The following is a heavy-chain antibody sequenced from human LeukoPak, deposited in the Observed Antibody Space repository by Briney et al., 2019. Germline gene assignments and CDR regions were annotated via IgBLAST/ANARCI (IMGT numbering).Heavy chain of an antibody. CDR1: GFTFSSYW. CDR2: IKQDGSEK. J-gene: IGHJ4*02. CDR3: ARGYYYDSSGPNIPFDY. Sequence: PGGSLRLSCAASGFTFSSYWMSWVRQAPGKGLEWVANIKQDGSEKYYVDSVKGRFTISRDNAKNTLYLQMNSLRAEDTAVYYCARGYYYDSSGPNIPFDYWGLGILVTVSS. D-gene: IGHD3-22*01. V-gene: IGHV3-7*04.